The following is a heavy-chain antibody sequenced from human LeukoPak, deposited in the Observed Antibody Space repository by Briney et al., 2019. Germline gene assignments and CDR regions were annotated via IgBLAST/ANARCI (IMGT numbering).Heavy chain of an antibody. CDR3: ARGPPLGLDY. V-gene: IGHV4-34*01. Sequence: SETLSLTCAVYGGSFSGYYWSWIRQPPGKGLEWIREINHSGSTNYNPSLKSRVTISVDTSKNQFSLKLSSVTAADTAVYYCARGPPLGLDYWGQGTLVTVSS. CDR1: GGSFSGYY. J-gene: IGHJ4*02. CDR2: INHSGST.